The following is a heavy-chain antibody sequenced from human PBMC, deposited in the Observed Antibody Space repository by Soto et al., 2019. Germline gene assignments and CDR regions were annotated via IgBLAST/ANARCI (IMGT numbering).Heavy chain of an antibody. J-gene: IGHJ3*02. Sequence: QVQLVQSGAEVKKPGASVKVSCKASGYTFTSYGISWVRQAPGQGLEWMGWISAYNGNTNYAQKLQGRVTMTTDTSTSTAYMELRSLRSDDTAVYYCARESEDIVVVVAATPGAFDIWGQGTMVTVSS. D-gene: IGHD2-15*01. CDR2: ISAYNGNT. CDR3: ARESEDIVVVVAATPGAFDI. V-gene: IGHV1-18*01. CDR1: GYTFTSYG.